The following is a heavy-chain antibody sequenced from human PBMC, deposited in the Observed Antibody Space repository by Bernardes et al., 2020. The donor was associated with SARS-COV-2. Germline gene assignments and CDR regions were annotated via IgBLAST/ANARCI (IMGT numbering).Heavy chain of an antibody. J-gene: IGHJ3*02. CDR3: ARARRDVGSSGYYLFGPIDAFDI. Sequence: SETLSLTCTVSGGSISSGGYYWSWIRQHPGKGLEWIGYIYYSGSTYYNPSLKSRVTISVDTSKNQFSLTLSSVTAADTAVYYCARARRDVGSSGYYLFGPIDAFDIWGQGTMVTVSS. D-gene: IGHD3-22*01. CDR2: IYYSGST. CDR1: GGSISSGGYY. V-gene: IGHV4-31*03.